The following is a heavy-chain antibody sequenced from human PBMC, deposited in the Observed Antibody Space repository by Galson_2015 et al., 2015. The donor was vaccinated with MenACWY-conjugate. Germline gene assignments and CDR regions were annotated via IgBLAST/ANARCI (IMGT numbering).Heavy chain of an antibody. D-gene: IGHD6-13*01. CDR3: VKNGGYCLDQ. CDR1: GGSISSSNW. J-gene: IGHJ4*02. Sequence: SETLSLTCAVSGGSISSSNWWSWVRQPPGMGLEWIGEISLSGSTNYNPSLNSRVTILVDKSNNQFSLKLSSVTAADTAVYYCVKNGGYCLDQWGQGTTVTVSS. V-gene: IGHV4-4*02. CDR2: ISLSGST.